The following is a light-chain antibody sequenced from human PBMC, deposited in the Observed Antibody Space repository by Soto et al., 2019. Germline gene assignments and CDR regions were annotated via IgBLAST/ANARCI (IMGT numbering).Light chain of an antibody. J-gene: IGLJ2*01. CDR1: SSDVGGYNY. CDR3: SSYGGTNSLKV. CDR2: EVS. Sequence: QSALTQPPSATGSPGQTVTISCTGTSSDVGGYNYASWYQQHSGKDPKVMMYEVSKPPSGVPDRFSGSKYGNTASLTVSGLQAEDEADYYCSSYGGTNSLKVFGGGTQLTGL. V-gene: IGLV2-8*01.